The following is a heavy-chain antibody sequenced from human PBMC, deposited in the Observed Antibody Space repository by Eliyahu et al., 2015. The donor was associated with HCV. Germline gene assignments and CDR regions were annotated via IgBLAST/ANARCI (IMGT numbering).Heavy chain of an antibody. Sequence: QVQLVQSGAEVKKPGASVKVSCKASGYTFSSYGISWVRXAPGQGLEWMGWISAYNGNTNYAQKLQGRVTMTTDTSTSTAYMELRSLRSDDTAVYYCARDLMVRGVNVYYYGMDVWGQGTTVTVSS. V-gene: IGHV1-18*01. CDR2: ISAYNGNT. D-gene: IGHD3-10*01. CDR3: ARDLMVRGVNVYYYGMDV. J-gene: IGHJ6*02. CDR1: GYTFSSYG.